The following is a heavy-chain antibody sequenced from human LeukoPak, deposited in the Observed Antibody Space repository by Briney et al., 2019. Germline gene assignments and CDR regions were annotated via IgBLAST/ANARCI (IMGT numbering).Heavy chain of an antibody. J-gene: IGHJ4*02. CDR1: GYTLSSYG. Sequence: ASVKVSCKASGYTLSSYGFIWVRQAPGQGLEWMGWISAYNGNTNYAQKFQGRVSMTTDTSTTTAYMELRTLRSDDTAVYYCASGTEMYYFGYWGRGTLVTVSS. CDR2: ISAYNGNT. D-gene: IGHD3/OR15-3a*01. V-gene: IGHV1-18*01. CDR3: ASGTEMYYFGY.